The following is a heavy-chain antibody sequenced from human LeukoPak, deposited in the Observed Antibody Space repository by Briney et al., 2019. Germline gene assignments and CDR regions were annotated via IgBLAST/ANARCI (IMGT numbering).Heavy chain of an antibody. V-gene: IGHV1-69*01. J-gene: IGHJ3*02. CDR2: IIPIFGTA. CDR1: GGTFSSYA. D-gene: IGHD3-16*01. CDR3: ARVYYDYVWGSSLDAFDI. Sequence: SVKVSCKASGGTFSSYAISWVRQAPGQGLEWMGGIIPIFGTANYAQKFQGRDTITADESTSTAYMELSSLRSEDTAVYYCARVYYDYVWGSSLDAFDIWGQGTMVTVSS.